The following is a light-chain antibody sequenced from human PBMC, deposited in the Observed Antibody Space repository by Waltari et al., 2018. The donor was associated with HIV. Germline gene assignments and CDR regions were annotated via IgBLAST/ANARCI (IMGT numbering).Light chain of an antibody. V-gene: IGKV1-12*01. CDR2: GVS. Sequence: DIQMPQPPGYTSALVGDRVTITSRASQGISTWLAWYQQKPGKVPQLLIHGVSSLHSGVPSRFNRSGSGTQFSLTISSLQSEDFATYYCQQTNGLPLTFGGGTTV. CDR1: QGISTW. CDR3: QQTNGLPLT. J-gene: IGKJ4*01.